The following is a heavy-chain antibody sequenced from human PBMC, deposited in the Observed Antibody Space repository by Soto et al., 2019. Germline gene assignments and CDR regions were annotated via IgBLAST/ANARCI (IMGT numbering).Heavy chain of an antibody. D-gene: IGHD1-26*01. J-gene: IGHJ4*02. Sequence: GGSLRLSCAASGFTFSSYAMSWVRQGPGKGLEWVSSMSDSGGSAYYADSVKGRFTISRDNSENTLYLEMNSLRAEDTAVYYCATPYHGNSGRDYWGQGTLVTVSS. CDR2: MSDSGGSA. CDR1: GFTFSSYA. CDR3: ATPYHGNSGRDY. V-gene: IGHV3-23*01.